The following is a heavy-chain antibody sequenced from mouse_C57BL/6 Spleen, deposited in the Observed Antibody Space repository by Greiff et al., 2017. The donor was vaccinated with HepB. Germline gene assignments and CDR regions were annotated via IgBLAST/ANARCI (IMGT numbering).Heavy chain of an antibody. CDR3: TSPFTTPSFGY. J-gene: IGHJ2*01. CDR1: GYKLIDYE. V-gene: IGHV1-15*01. CDR2: FDPETGGT. Sequence: VQLHQPGAELVRPGASVTRSCKASGYKLIDYEMHWVKETPVHGREWIGAFDPETGGTAYNQKFKGKAILTADKSSSTAYMEPRSLTSEDSAVYYCTSPFTTPSFGYWGQGTTLTVSS. D-gene: IGHD1-1*01.